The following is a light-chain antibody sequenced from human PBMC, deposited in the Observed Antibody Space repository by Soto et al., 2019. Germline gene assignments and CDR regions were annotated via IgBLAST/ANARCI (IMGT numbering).Light chain of an antibody. Sequence: ILMTQSQAHLYVSQGERATLSCRASESVSNNLAWYQQKPGQAPRLLIYDASTRATGIPARFSGSGYGTEFTLTMSGLQSEDFAVYYCQQYNNWPPWTFRQGTKVEIK. J-gene: IGKJ1*01. CDR3: QQYNNWPPWT. V-gene: IGKV3-15*01. CDR2: DAS. CDR1: ESVSNN.